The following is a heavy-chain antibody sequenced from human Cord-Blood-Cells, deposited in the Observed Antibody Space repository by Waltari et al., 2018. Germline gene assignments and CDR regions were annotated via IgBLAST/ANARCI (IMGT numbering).Heavy chain of an antibody. CDR3: ARVYYSSSWYYFDY. Sequence: QVQLQESGPGLVKPSETLSLTCTVSVGSIGSHSWRWIWQPAGKGLEWIGRIYTSGSTNYNPSLKSRVTMSVDTSKNQFSLKLSSVTAADTAVYYCARVYYSSSWYYFDYWGQGTLVTVSS. D-gene: IGHD6-13*01. CDR1: VGSIGSHS. CDR2: IYTSGST. J-gene: IGHJ4*02. V-gene: IGHV4-4*07.